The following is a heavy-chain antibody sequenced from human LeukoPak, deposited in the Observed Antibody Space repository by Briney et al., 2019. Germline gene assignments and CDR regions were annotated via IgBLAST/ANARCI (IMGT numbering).Heavy chain of an antibody. CDR3: ARATPDWYDSSGYYDY. CDR1: GGTFSSYA. V-gene: IGHV1-69*13. D-gene: IGHD3-22*01. Sequence: SVKVSCKASGGTFSSYAISWVRQAPGQGLEWMGGIIPIFGTANYAQKFQGRVTITADESTSTAYMELSSLRSEDTAVCYCARATPDWYDSSGYYDYWGQGTLVTVSS. J-gene: IGHJ4*02. CDR2: IIPIFGTA.